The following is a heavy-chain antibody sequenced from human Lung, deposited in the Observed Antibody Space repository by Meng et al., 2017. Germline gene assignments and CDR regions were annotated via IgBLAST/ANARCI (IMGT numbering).Heavy chain of an antibody. CDR3: ARWGHSSAWPSQWYEY. D-gene: IGHD6-19*01. Sequence: QVQLVQSGAEVKKPGAPLKVSCKASGFTFTHHGFSWVRQAPGQELEWVGWISAYNGRTSYSQKLQGRVTMTTDTSTSTVYMEVRSLRSDDTAVYFCARWGHSSAWPSQWYEYWGQGTLVTVSS. CDR1: GFTFTHHG. V-gene: IGHV1-18*01. CDR2: ISAYNGRT. J-gene: IGHJ4*02.